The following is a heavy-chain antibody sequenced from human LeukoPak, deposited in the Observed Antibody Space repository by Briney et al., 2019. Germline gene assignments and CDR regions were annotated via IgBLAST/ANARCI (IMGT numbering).Heavy chain of an antibody. Sequence: SETLSLTCTVSGGSISSYYWSWIRQPPGKGLEWIGYIYYSGSTNYNPSLKSRVTISVDTSKNQFSLKLSSVTAADTAVYYCARSYYDKAGHDYWGQGTLVTVSS. J-gene: IGHJ4*02. CDR1: GGSISSYY. V-gene: IGHV4-59*08. CDR3: ARSYYDKAGHDY. CDR2: IYYSGST. D-gene: IGHD3-22*01.